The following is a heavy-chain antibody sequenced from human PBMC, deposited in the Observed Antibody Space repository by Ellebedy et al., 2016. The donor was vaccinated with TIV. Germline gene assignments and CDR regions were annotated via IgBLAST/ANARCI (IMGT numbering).Heavy chain of an antibody. CDR3: ARRSPLNRDGYNFCHFDY. Sequence: KVSCXGSGYSFTSYWIGWVRQMPGKGLEWMGIIYPGDSDTRYSPSFQGQVTISADKSISTAYLQWSSLKASDTAMYYCARRSPLNRDGYNFCHFDYWGQGTLVTVSS. V-gene: IGHV5-51*01. J-gene: IGHJ4*02. CDR1: GYSFTSYW. CDR2: IYPGDSDT. D-gene: IGHD5-24*01.